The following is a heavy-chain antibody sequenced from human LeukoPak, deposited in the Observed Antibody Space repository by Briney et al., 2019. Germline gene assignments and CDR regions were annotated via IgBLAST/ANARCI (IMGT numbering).Heavy chain of an antibody. Sequence: GESLKISCKGSGYTFTRYWIGWVRQMPGKGLEWMGIIYPGDSKTRYSPSFQGQVTISADKSISTAYLQRSSLKASDTAMYYCARHYSNYPYGMDVWGQGTTVTVSS. CDR2: IYPGDSKT. V-gene: IGHV5-51*01. D-gene: IGHD4-11*01. CDR3: ARHYSNYPYGMDV. J-gene: IGHJ6*02. CDR1: GYTFTRYW.